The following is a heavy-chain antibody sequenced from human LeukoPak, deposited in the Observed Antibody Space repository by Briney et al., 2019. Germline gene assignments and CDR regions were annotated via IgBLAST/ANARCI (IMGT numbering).Heavy chain of an antibody. Sequence: SETLSLTCAVYGGSFSGYYWSWIRQPPGKGLEWIGEINHSGNTNYNPSLKSRVTISVDTSKNQFSLKLSSVTAADTAVYYCARVQAGQLWFGELLDFDYWGQGTLVTVSS. V-gene: IGHV4-34*01. CDR1: GGSFSGYY. D-gene: IGHD3-10*01. J-gene: IGHJ4*02. CDR3: ARVQAGQLWFGELLDFDY. CDR2: INHSGNT.